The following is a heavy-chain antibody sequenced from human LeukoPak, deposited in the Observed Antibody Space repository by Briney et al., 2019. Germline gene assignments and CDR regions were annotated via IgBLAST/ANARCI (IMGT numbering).Heavy chain of an antibody. CDR3: ARPYSRSSIDGFDI. V-gene: IGHV1-2*02. J-gene: IGHJ3*02. D-gene: IGHD6-6*01. Sequence: ASVKVSCKTSGYSFTAYYIVWVRQAPGQGLEWMGWINPDRGDSNFEQKFQGRISMTRGTPISTAYLELSSLTSDDTALYYCARPYSRSSIDGFDIWGQGTMVTVSS. CDR2: INPDRGDS. CDR1: GYSFTAYY.